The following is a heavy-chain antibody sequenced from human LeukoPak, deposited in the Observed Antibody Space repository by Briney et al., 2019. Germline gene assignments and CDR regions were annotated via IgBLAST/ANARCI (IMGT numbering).Heavy chain of an antibody. V-gene: IGHV1-58*02. CDR2: IVVGSGNT. CDR1: GFTFTSSA. D-gene: IGHD5-12*01. Sequence: SVKVSCKASGFTFTSSAMQWVRQARGQRLEWIGWIVVGSGNTNYAQKFQERVTITRDMSTSTAYMELNSLRSEDTAVYYCAAVATTDDAFDIWGQGTMVTVSS. CDR3: AAVATTDDAFDI. J-gene: IGHJ3*02.